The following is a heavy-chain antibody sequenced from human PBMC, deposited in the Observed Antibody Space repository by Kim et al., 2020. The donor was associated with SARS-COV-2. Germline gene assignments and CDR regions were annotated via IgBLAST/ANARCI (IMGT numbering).Heavy chain of an antibody. J-gene: IGHJ4*02. D-gene: IGHD6-13*01. V-gene: IGHV4-30-4*01. CDR3: AREGAKIAATTK. CDR1: GGSISSGDYY. CDR2: IYYSGST. Sequence: SETLSLTCTVSGGSISSGDYYWSWIRQPPGKGLEWIGYIYYSGSTYYNPSLKSRVTISVDTSKNQFSLKLSSVTAADTAVYYCAREGAKIAATTKWGQGTLVTVSS.